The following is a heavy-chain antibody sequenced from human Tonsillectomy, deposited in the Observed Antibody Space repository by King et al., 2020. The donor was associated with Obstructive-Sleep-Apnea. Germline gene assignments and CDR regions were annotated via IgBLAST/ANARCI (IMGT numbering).Heavy chain of an antibody. CDR1: GFTFSSYA. CDR3: ARDRAPDYSDSRGYSGGYFDY. V-gene: IGHV3-30*04. Sequence: VQLVESGGGVVQPGRSLRLSCAASGFTFSSYAMHWVRQAPGKGLEWVSFISDDGRNKYYADSVKGRFTISRDNSKNTVYLQMTSLRAEDTAVYYCARDRAPDYSDSRGYSGGYFDYWGQGMLATVSS. J-gene: IGHJ4*02. D-gene: IGHD3-22*01. CDR2: ISDDGRNK.